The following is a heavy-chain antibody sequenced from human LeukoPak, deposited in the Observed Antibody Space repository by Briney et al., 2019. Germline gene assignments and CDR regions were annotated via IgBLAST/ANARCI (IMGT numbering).Heavy chain of an antibody. D-gene: IGHD6-13*01. CDR1: GGTFSSYA. CDR3: ARSIPYGTTWYGRSDY. CDR2: IIPIFGTA. Sequence: ASVKVSCKASGGTFSSYAISWVRQAPGQGLEWMGGIIPIFGTANYAQKFQGRVTITADESTSTAYMELSSLGSEDTAVYYCARSIPYGTTWYGRSDYWGQGTLVTVSS. V-gene: IGHV1-69*01. J-gene: IGHJ4*02.